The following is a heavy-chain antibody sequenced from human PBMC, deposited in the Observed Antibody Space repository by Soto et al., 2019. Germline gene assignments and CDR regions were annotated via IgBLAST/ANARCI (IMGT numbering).Heavy chain of an antibody. J-gene: IGHJ4*02. CDR2: INPNSGGT. Sequence: QVQLVQSGAEVKKPGASVKVSCKASGYTFTGYYMHWVXXXXXXXXXXXGWINPNSGGTNYAQKFQGRVTMTRDTSISTAYMELSRLRSXDTAXXYCXXXXXXXXXXXXXXXXXXXXXDYWGQGTLVTVSS. CDR3: XXXXXXXXXXXXXXXXXXXXXDY. V-gene: IGHV1-2*02. CDR1: GYTFTGYY.